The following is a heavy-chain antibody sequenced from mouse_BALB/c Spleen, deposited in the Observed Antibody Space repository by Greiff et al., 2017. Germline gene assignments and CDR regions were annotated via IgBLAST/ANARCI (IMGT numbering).Heavy chain of an antibody. CDR2: ISTYYGDA. CDR1: GYTFTDYA. D-gene: IGHD2-4*01. CDR3: AREDYDGAWCAY. J-gene: IGHJ3*01. Sequence: VQLQQSGAELVRPGVSVKISCKGSGYTFTDYAMHWVKQSHAKSLEWIGVISTYYGDASYNQKFKGKATMTVDKSSSTAYMELARLTSEDSAIYYCAREDYDGAWCAYWGQGTLVTVSA. V-gene: IGHV1S137*01.